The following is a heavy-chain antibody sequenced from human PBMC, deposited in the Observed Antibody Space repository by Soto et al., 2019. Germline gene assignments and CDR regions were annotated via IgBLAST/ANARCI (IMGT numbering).Heavy chain of an antibody. V-gene: IGHV3-23*01. CDR3: AKLSIGAVAGPFDY. CDR1: GFTFRTYA. Sequence: GGSLRLSCTASGFTFRTYAMTCFRQAPGKGLEWVSAISGSGSTFYATSVKGRFTISRDNTRNTVSLQMHSLRAEDTPVYYCAKLSIGAVAGPFDYWGQGTLVTVSS. J-gene: IGHJ4*02. D-gene: IGHD6-19*01. CDR2: ISGSGST.